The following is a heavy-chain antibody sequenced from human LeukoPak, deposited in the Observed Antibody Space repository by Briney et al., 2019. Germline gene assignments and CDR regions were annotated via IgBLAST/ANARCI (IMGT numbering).Heavy chain of an antibody. CDR1: GGSFSGYY. CDR2: INHSGST. J-gene: IGHJ4*02. V-gene: IGHV4-34*01. D-gene: IGHD4-17*01. CDR3: AREDTVTRVLDY. Sequence: SETLSLTCAVYGGSFSGYYWSWIRQPPGKGLEWIGEINHSGSTNYNPSLKSRVTISVDTSKNQFSLKLSPVTAADTAVYYCAREDTVTRVLDYWGQGTLVTVSS.